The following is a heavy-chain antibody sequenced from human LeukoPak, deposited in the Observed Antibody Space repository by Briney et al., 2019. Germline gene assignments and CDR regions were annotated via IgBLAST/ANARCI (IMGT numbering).Heavy chain of an antibody. CDR2: ISGSGGST. CDR1: GFTFSSYA. V-gene: IGHV3-23*01. CDR3: AKDPRYGLLYFDY. J-gene: IGHJ4*02. D-gene: IGHD3-10*01. Sequence: GGSLRLSCAASGFTFSSYAMSWVRQAPGKGLEWVSAISGSGGSTYYADSVKGRSTISRDNSKNTLYLQMNSLRAEDTAVYYCAKDPRYGLLYFDYWGQGTLVTVSS.